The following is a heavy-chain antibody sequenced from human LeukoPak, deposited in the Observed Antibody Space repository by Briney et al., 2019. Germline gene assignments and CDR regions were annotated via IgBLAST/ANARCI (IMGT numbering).Heavy chain of an antibody. J-gene: IGHJ4*02. D-gene: IGHD1/OR15-1a*01. CDR1: GGSISSYY. Sequence: SETLSLTCTVSGGSISSYYWSWILHPAGKGLVWIGRIYTSGSTNYNPSLKSRVTMSVDTSKNQFSLKLSSVTAADTAVYYCAVAAPTEQFVTSLIDYWGQGTLVTVSS. CDR3: AVAAPTEQFVTSLIDY. CDR2: IYTSGST. V-gene: IGHV4-4*07.